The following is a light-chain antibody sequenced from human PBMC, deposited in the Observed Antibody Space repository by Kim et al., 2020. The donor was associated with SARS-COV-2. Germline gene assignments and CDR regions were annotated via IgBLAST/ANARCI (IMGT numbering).Light chain of an antibody. V-gene: IGLV6-57*04. CDR1: SDTSATNY. Sequence: NFMLTQPHSVSESPGKTVTIPCTRTSDTSATNYVQWYQQRPGRAPTTVIYEDYQRPSGVPDRFSASIDISSNSASLTISGLKTEDDSDYYCQSYDSSTWVFGGGTQLTVL. CDR2: EDY. J-gene: IGLJ3*02. CDR3: QSYDSSTWV.